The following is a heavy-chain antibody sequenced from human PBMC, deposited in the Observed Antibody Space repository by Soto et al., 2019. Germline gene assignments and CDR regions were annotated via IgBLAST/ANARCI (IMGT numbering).Heavy chain of an antibody. J-gene: IGHJ4*02. V-gene: IGHV1-8*01. CDR1: GYTFTSYD. D-gene: IGHD5-12*01. Sequence: WASVKVSCKASGYTFTSYDINWVRQATGQGLEWMGWMNPNSGNTGYAQKFQGRVTMTRNTSISTAYMELSSLRSEDTAVYYCARDIFDVNIVATKGDYWGQGTLVTVSS. CDR3: ARDIFDVNIVATKGDY. CDR2: MNPNSGNT.